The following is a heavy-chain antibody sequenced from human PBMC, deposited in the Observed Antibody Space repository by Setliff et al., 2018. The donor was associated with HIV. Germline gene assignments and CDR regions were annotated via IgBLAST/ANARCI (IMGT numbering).Heavy chain of an antibody. D-gene: IGHD2-2*01. J-gene: IGHJ4*02. Sequence: PGGSLRLSCAASGFTFSTFPMHWLRQAPGKELEWVAVISSDGNDKYNADSVNGRFTISRDNSENTLYLQMNSLKTEDTAVYYCATDVSLYCSSTSCYAEVWGQGTLVTVSS. V-gene: IGHV3-30*04. CDR3: ATDVSLYCSSTSCYAEV. CDR2: ISSDGNDK. CDR1: GFTFSTFP.